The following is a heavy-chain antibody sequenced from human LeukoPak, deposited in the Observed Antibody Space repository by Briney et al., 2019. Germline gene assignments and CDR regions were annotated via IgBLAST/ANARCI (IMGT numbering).Heavy chain of an antibody. CDR1: GFNFNDYD. Sequence: GGSLRLSCAASGFNFNDYDINWVRQVPGKGLEWVSGINWNSAHIGYADSVRGRFTIFRDNAQRSVHLQMFSLRPEDTALYYCATSRPDRFLDSWGQGTVVTVSS. J-gene: IGHJ5*01. D-gene: IGHD1-14*01. CDR3: ATSRPDRFLDS. V-gene: IGHV3-9*01. CDR2: INWNSAHI.